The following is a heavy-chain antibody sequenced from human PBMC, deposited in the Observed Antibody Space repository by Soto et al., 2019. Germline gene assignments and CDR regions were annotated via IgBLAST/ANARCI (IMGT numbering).Heavy chain of an antibody. CDR1: GFPFSSYA. J-gene: IGHJ5*02. D-gene: IGHD6-13*01. CDR2: ISGSGGST. Sequence: GRSLRLSCAASGFPFSSYAMRCVRQAPGKGLEWVSAISGSGGSTYYADSVKGRFTISRDNSKNTLYLQMNSLRAEDTAVYYCANDTPSSSGWYAIPPYHWGQGPLVTVSS. V-gene: IGHV3-23*01. CDR3: ANDTPSSSGWYAIPPYH.